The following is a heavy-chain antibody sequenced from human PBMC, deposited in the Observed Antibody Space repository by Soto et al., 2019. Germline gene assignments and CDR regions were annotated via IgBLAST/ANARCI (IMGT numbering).Heavy chain of an antibody. CDR3: ARAYHGHIVVVIADRSKYNWFDP. J-gene: IGHJ5*02. D-gene: IGHD2-21*01. Sequence: LLQLRRLSLTCAVYGGSFSGYYWSWIRQPPGKGLEWIGEINHSGSTNYNPSLKSRVTISVDTSKNQFSLKLSSVTAADTAVYYCARAYHGHIVVVIADRSKYNWFDPWGQGTLVTVSS. V-gene: IGHV4-34*01. CDR2: INHSGST. CDR1: GGSFSGYY.